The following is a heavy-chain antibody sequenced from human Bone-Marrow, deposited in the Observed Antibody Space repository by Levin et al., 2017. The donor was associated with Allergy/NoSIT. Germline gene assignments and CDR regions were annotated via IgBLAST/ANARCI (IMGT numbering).Heavy chain of an antibody. CDR2: ISWNSGSI. Sequence: GGSLRLSCAASGFTFDDYAMHWVRQAPGKGLEWVSGISWNSGSIGYADSVKGRFTISRDNAKNSLYLQMNSLRAEDTALYYCAKVYCGGDCYSDAFDIWGQGTMVTVSS. CDR1: GFTFDDYA. D-gene: IGHD2-21*02. J-gene: IGHJ3*02. V-gene: IGHV3-9*01. CDR3: AKVYCGGDCYSDAFDI.